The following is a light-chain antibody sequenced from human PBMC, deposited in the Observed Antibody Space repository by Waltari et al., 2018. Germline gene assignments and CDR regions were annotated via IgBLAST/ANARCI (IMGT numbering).Light chain of an antibody. Sequence: EIVLTQSPGTLSLSPGERATLSCRASQSVGRSLAWYQQKPGQAPRLVISGASSRATGIPDRFSGSGSGTDFSLTISRLEPEDFAVYYCQHYVRLPVTFGRGTKVEIK. CDR2: GAS. J-gene: IGKJ4*02. CDR1: QSVGRS. V-gene: IGKV3-20*01. CDR3: QHYVRLPVT.